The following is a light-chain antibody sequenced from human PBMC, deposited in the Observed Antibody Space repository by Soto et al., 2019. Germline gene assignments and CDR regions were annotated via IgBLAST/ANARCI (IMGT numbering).Light chain of an antibody. Sequence: DIQMTQSPSTLAASVGDRVTIACRASQSISSWLAWYQQKPGKAPNLLIYAASSLQSGVPSRFSGSGSGTDFTLTIRGLQPEDFATYYCQQPISFPITFGQGT. CDR3: QQPISFPIT. V-gene: IGKV1-12*01. J-gene: IGKJ5*01. CDR2: AAS. CDR1: QSISSW.